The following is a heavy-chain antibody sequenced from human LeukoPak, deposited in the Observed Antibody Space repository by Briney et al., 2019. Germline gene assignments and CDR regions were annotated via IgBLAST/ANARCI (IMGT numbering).Heavy chain of an antibody. J-gene: IGHJ3*02. Sequence: ASVKVSCKASGYTFNMYGISWVRQAPGQGLEWMGWFSPYNGHTNLAQKLQDRVTMTTDTSTNTAYMELRSLRSDDTAVYYCAREWWELHAFDIWGQGTMVTVSS. CDR1: GYTFNMYG. D-gene: IGHD1-26*01. CDR3: AREWWELHAFDI. CDR2: FSPYNGHT. V-gene: IGHV1-18*01.